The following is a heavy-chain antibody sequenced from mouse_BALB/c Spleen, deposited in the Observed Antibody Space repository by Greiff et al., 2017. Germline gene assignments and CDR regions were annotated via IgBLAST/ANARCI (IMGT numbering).Heavy chain of an antibody. CDR1: GFSLTSYG. CDR3: ASYGNYLDY. Sequence: VKLMESGPGLVQPSQSLSITCTVSGFSLTSYGVHWVRQSPGKGLEWLGVIWSGGSTDYNAAFISRLSISKDNSKSQVFFKMNSLQANDTAIYYCASYGNYLDYWGQGTTLTVSS. J-gene: IGHJ2*01. V-gene: IGHV2-2*02. D-gene: IGHD2-1*01. CDR2: IWSGGST.